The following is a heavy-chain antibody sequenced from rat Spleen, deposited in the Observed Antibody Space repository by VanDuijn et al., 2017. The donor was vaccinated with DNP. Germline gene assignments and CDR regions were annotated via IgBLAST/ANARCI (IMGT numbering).Heavy chain of an antibody. Sequence: EVQLVESGGGLVQPGRSLKLSCAASGFTFSDYNMAWVRQAPKKGLEWVATILYDGSNTYSGDSVKGRFTISRDNAKSTLYLQMDSLRSEDTATYYCTTLITFMSGWSQGTSVTVSS. J-gene: IGHJ4*01. D-gene: IGHD1-1*01. CDR2: ILYDGSNT. V-gene: IGHV5-7*01. CDR1: GFTFSDYN. CDR3: TTLITFMSG.